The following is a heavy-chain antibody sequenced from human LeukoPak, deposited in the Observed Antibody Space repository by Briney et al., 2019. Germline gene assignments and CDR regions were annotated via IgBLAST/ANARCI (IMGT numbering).Heavy chain of an antibody. CDR2: IYYSGST. J-gene: IGHJ5*02. Sequence: SETLSLTCTVSGGSISSGGYYWSWIRQHPGKGLEWIGYIYYSGSTYYNPSLKSRVTISVDTSKNQFSLKLSSVTAADTAVYYCARARYNWFDPWGQGTLVTVSS. CDR1: GGSISSGGYY. D-gene: IGHD3-16*02. V-gene: IGHV4-31*03. CDR3: ARARYNWFDP.